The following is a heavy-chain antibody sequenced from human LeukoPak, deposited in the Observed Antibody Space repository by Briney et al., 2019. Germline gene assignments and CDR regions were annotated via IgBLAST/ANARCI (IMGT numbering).Heavy chain of an antibody. Sequence: GGSLRLSCTASGFTFNDYWMTWVPPAPGKGPEWVANIKQDGSQRYYVDSVRGRFTISRDNAKNSLFLQMNGLRAEDTAVYYCARRGGSSARRSPIDYWGQGTLVTVSS. D-gene: IGHD6-6*01. CDR3: ARRGGSSARRSPIDY. V-gene: IGHV3-7*01. CDR2: IKQDGSQR. J-gene: IGHJ4*02. CDR1: GFTFNDYW.